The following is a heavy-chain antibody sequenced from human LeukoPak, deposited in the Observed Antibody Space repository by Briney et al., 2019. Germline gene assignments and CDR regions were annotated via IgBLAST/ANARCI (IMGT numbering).Heavy chain of an antibody. Sequence: PSETLSLTCTVSGVSISSSNSYWGWIRQPPGKGLEWIGSIYHSGNTYYNPSLKSRVTISVDTSKNQFSLKLSSVTAADTAVYYCARDLCSGGSCYPGWFDPWGQGTLVTVSS. V-gene: IGHV4-39*02. D-gene: IGHD2-15*01. J-gene: IGHJ5*02. CDR2: IYHSGNT. CDR1: GVSISSSNSY. CDR3: ARDLCSGGSCYPGWFDP.